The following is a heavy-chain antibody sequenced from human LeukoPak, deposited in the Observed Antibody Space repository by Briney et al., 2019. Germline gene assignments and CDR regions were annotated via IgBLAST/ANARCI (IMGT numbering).Heavy chain of an antibody. CDR2: ISPNSGGT. CDR3: ARDRPGTTGAYYYYYMDV. D-gene: IGHD1-7*01. V-gene: IGHV1-2*02. J-gene: IGHJ6*03. Sequence: ASVKVSCKASGYTFTGYYMHWVRQAPGQGLEWMGWISPNSGGTNYAQKFQGRVTMTRDTSISTAYMELSRLRSDDTAVYYCARDRPGTTGAYYYYYMDVWGKGTTVTVSS. CDR1: GYTFTGYY.